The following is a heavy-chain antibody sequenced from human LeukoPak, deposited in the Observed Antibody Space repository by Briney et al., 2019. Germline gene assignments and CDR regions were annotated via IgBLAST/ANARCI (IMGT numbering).Heavy chain of an antibody. V-gene: IGHV1-18*01. J-gene: IGHJ5*02. D-gene: IGHD4-17*01. CDR3: ARVFGDYDNWFDP. CDR2: ISAYNGNT. Sequence: ASVKVSCKASGYTFTSYGISWVRQAPGQGLEWRGWISAYNGNTNYAQKLQGRVTMPTDPSTSTAYMELRSMRSDDTAVYYCARVFGDYDNWFDPWGQGTLVTVSS. CDR1: GYTFTSYG.